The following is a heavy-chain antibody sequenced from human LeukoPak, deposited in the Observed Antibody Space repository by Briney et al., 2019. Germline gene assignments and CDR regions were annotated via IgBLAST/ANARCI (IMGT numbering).Heavy chain of an antibody. CDR1: GFTFSSYS. V-gene: IGHV3-21*01. D-gene: IGHD3-3*01. CDR2: ISSSSSYI. CDR3: AREADTYYDFWSGYYVPDY. J-gene: IGHJ4*02. Sequence: GGSLRPSCAASGFTFSSYSMNWVRQAPGKGLEWVSSISSSSSYIYYADSVKGRFTISRDNAKNSLYLQMNSLRAEDTAVYYCAREADTYYDFWSGYYVPDYWGQGTLVTVSS.